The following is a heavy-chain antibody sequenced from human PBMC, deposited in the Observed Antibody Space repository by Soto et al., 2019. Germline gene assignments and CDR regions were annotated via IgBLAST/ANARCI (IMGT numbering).Heavy chain of an antibody. Sequence: PGGSLRLSCAASGFTFSEAWMNWVRQAPGKGLEWVGRIKSKAAGGTTDYVAPVKGRFTISRDNSKNTLYLQMNSLRAEDTAVYYCAKRKAAADFYYYGMDVWGQGTTVTVSS. D-gene: IGHD6-13*01. V-gene: IGHV3-15*07. CDR1: GFTFSEAW. J-gene: IGHJ6*02. CDR2: IKSKAAGGTT. CDR3: AKRKAAADFYYYGMDV.